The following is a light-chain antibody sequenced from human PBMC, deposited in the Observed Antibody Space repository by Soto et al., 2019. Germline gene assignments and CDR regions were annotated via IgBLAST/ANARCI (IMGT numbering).Light chain of an antibody. J-gene: IGKJ1*01. Sequence: EIVMTQSLATLSVSQGERATLSCRASQSVSSNLAWYQQKPGQAPRLLIYGASTRATGIPARFSGSGSGTEFTLTISRLEPEDFAVYYCQQYGNSPTTFGQGTKVDIK. V-gene: IGKV3-15*01. CDR2: GAS. CDR1: QSVSSN. CDR3: QQYGNSPTT.